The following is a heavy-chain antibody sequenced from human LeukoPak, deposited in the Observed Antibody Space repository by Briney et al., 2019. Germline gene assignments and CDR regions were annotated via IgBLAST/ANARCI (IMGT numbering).Heavy chain of an antibody. CDR2: IYSGGST. J-gene: IGHJ4*02. D-gene: IGHD5-18*01. V-gene: IGHV3-66*01. Sequence: PGGSLRLSCAASGFTVSSNYMSWVRQAPGKGLEWVSVIYSGGSTYYADSVKGRFTTSRDNSKNTLYLQMNSLKAEDTAVYYCARDPDGYRQGHHFDYWGQGTLVTVSS. CDR3: ARDPDGYRQGHHFDY. CDR1: GFTVSSNY.